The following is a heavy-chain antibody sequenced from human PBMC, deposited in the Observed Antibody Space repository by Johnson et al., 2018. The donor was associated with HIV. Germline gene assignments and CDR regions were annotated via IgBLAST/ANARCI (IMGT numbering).Heavy chain of an antibody. CDR1: GFTFDDYG. Sequence: VQLVESGGGLVKPGGSLRLSCAASGFTFDDYGVSWVRQAPGKGLEWVSGINWNGGSTYYADSVKGRFTISRDNSKNTLYLQMNSLRAEDTAVYYCTTGPLRSSRGAFDIWGQGTMVTVSS. CDR2: INWNGGST. V-gene: IGHV3-20*04. CDR3: TTGPLRSSRGAFDI. J-gene: IGHJ3*02. D-gene: IGHD2-2*01.